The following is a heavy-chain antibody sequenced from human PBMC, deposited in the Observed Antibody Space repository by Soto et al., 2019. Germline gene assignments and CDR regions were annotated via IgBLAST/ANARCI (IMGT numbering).Heavy chain of an antibody. CDR1: GFTFSRGA. V-gene: IGHV3-74*01. CDR2: INGDGSMI. J-gene: IGHJ4*02. CDR3: RKDTFGGEDY. D-gene: IGHD3-16*01. Sequence: SGFTFSRGAMRWVREARGGGLTWVSLINGDGSMINYADSGXGRFTISREDATNTLYLEMSTXRAGDTAVYYCRKDTFGGEDYRGKGTLVTVAS.